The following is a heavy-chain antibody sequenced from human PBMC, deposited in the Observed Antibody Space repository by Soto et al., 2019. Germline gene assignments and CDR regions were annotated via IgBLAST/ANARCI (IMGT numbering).Heavy chain of an antibody. V-gene: IGHV4-34*09. Sequence: SETLSLTCAVYGGSFSGYYWSWIRQPPGKGLEWIGYIYYSGSTYYNPSLKSRVTISVGTSKNQFSLKLSSVTAADTAVYYCARKSPYGSGSYFDYWGQGTLVTVSS. J-gene: IGHJ4*02. D-gene: IGHD3-10*01. CDR3: ARKSPYGSGSYFDY. CDR1: GGSFSGYY. CDR2: IYYSGST.